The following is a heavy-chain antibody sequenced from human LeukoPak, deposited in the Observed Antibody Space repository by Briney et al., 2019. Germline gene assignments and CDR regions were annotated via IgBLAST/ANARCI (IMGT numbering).Heavy chain of an antibody. D-gene: IGHD6-13*01. CDR2: IYYSGST. V-gene: IGHV4-59*01. CDR3: ARGSRRQQLVQV. J-gene: IGHJ4*02. Sequence: SETLSLTCTVSGGSISSYYWSWIRQPPGMGLEWIGYIYYSGSTNYNPSLKSRVTISVDTSKNQFSLKLSSVTAADTAVYYCARGSRRQQLVQVWGQGTLVTVSS. CDR1: GGSISSYY.